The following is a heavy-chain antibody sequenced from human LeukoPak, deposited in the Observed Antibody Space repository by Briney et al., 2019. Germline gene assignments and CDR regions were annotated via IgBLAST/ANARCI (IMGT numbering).Heavy chain of an antibody. CDR1: GHTFTNYH. CDR3: ARGGQRWLQFPYDY. D-gene: IGHD5-24*01. CDR2: LTPRGDIT. Sequence: GASVKVSCKASGHTFTNYHIHWVRQAPGQGLEWMGILTPRGDITNYAQKFQGRVTMTRDTSTSTIYMELSSLRSEDTAVYYCARGGQRWLQFPYDYWGQGTAVTVSS. J-gene: IGHJ4*02. V-gene: IGHV1-46*01.